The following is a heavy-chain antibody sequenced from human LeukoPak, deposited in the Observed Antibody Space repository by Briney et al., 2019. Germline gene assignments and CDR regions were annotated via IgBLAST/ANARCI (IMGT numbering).Heavy chain of an antibody. CDR1: GSYINNYY. J-gene: IGHJ4*02. CDR3: ARTAYYYGSGSYPV. CDR2: IYHSGST. V-gene: IGHV4-34*01. D-gene: IGHD3-10*01. Sequence: PSETLSLTCSVSGSYINNYYWGWVRQPPGKGLEWIGEIYHSGSTNYNPSLKSRVTISVDKSKNQFSLKLSSVTAADTAVYYCARTAYYYGSGSYPVWGQGTLVTVSS.